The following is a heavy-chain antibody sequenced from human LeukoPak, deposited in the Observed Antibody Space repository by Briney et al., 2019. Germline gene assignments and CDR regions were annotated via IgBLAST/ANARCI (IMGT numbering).Heavy chain of an antibody. D-gene: IGHD1-7*01. CDR1: GYSFTSSG. CDR3: ARGVAGNWNYGTY. J-gene: IGHJ4*02. CDR2: ISAYNGNT. Sequence: ASVTVCCEASGYSFTSSGISWGREGPGQGLEWMGWISAYNGNTNYAQKLQGRVTMTTDTSTSTAYMELRSLRSDDTAVYYCARGVAGNWNYGTYWGQGTLVTVSS. V-gene: IGHV1-18*01.